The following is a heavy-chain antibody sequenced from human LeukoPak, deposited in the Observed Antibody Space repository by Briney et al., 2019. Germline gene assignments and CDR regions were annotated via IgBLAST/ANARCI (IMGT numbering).Heavy chain of an antibody. J-gene: IGHJ3*02. CDR3: AKGYSGYHDAFDI. CDR1: GFTFSDYS. Sequence: GGSLRLSCAASGFTFSDYSMNWVRQAPGKGLEWLSYISSSSRTIYYADSVRGRFTVSRDNAKDSLYLQMNSLRAEDTAVYYCAKGYSGYHDAFDIWGQGTMVTVSS. V-gene: IGHV3-48*01. CDR2: ISSSSRTI. D-gene: IGHD5-12*01.